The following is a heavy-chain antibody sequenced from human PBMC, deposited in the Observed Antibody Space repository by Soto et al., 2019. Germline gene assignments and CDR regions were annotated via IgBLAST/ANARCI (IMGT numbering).Heavy chain of an antibody. CDR1: GFTFSSYG. CDR2: ISHDGSNK. CDR3: AKAHRDLRVTTAGVDY. Sequence: GGSLRLSCAASGFTFSSYGMHWVRQAPGKGLEWVAVISHDGSNKYYADSVKGRFTISRDNSKNTLYLQMNSLRAEDTAVYYCAKAHRDLRVTTAGVDYWGQGTLVTVSS. D-gene: IGHD4-17*01. J-gene: IGHJ4*02. V-gene: IGHV3-30*18.